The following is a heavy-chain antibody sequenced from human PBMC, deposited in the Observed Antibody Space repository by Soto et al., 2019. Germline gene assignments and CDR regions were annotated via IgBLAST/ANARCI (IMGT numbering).Heavy chain of an antibody. Sequence: SETLSLTCAVYGGSFSGYYWTWIRQPPGTGLEWIGEINHSGSTNYNPSLKSRVTISVDTSKNQFSLKLSSVTAADTAVYYCARGGGIAAAGTVNWFDPWGQGTLVTVSS. CDR2: INHSGST. CDR3: ARGGGIAAAGTVNWFDP. CDR1: GGSFSGYY. D-gene: IGHD6-13*01. V-gene: IGHV4-34*01. J-gene: IGHJ5*02.